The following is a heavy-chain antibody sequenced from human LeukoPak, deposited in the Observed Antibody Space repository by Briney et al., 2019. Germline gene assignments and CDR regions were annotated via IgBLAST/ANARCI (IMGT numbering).Heavy chain of an antibody. CDR1: GFTFDDYA. V-gene: IGHV3-9*01. D-gene: IGHD2-2*01. Sequence: ESGGGLVQSGRSLRLSCAASGFTFDDYAMHWVRQAPGKGLEWVSGISWNSGNIGYADSVKGRFTISRDNAKNSLYLQMNSLRAEDTALYYCAKDLKYQLRYYFDYWGQGTLVTVSS. CDR3: AKDLKYQLRYYFDY. J-gene: IGHJ4*02. CDR2: ISWNSGNI.